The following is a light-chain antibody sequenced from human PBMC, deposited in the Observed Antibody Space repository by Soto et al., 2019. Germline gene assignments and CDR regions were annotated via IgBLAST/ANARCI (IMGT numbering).Light chain of an antibody. V-gene: IGKV1-5*01. J-gene: IGKJ1*01. CDR1: QTINSW. Sequence: DIQMTQSLSTLSASVGDIVTITCRASQTINSWLAWYQQKPGKAPELLIYDASNLESGVPSRFSGTGSGTQFALTISSLQPDDFATYYCQQYKSYPWTFGQGTKVDIK. CDR2: DAS. CDR3: QQYKSYPWT.